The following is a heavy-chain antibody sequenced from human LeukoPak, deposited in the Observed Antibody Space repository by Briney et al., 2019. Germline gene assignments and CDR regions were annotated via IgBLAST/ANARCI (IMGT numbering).Heavy chain of an antibody. CDR1: GFAFSDYA. CDR2: ISGGGDYT. CDR3: ARRSGSYQADFDY. J-gene: IGHJ4*02. D-gene: IGHD1-26*01. V-gene: IGHV3-23*01. Sequence: PGGSLRLSCAASGFAFSDYAVSWVRQAPGKGLEWVSTISGGGDYTRYAESVQGRFTVSRDKSKSTVYLQMTSLSVEDTAVYYCARRSGSYQADFDYWGQGTLVTVSS.